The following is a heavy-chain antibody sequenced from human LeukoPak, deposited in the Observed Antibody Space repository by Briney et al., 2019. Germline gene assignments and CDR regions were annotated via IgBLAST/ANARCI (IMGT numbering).Heavy chain of an antibody. J-gene: IGHJ5*02. CDR3: ARDSTYYDILTGLSSRGGFYP. D-gene: IGHD3-9*01. CDR1: GFTVSSNY. CDR2: IYSGGST. V-gene: IGHV3-66*02. Sequence: GGSLRLSCAASGFTVSSNYMSWVRQAPGKGLEWVSVIYSGGSTYYADSVKGRFTISRDNSKNTLYLQMNSLRAEDTAVYYCARDSTYYDILTGLSSRGGFYPWGQGTLVTGSS.